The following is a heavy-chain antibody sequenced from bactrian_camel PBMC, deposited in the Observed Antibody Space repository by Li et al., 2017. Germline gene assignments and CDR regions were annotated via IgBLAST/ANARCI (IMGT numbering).Heavy chain of an antibody. CDR1: GDTYTSYC. D-gene: IGHD3*01. Sequence: HVQLVESGGGSVQAGGSLRLSCAASGDTYTSYCMGWFRQAPGKEREGVAVVYLGGGTPIYAESVKDRFAVSQDNSKNTMYLQMNSLKPDDSGIYYCAADCRTYGMGVAYALGMEFGYWGQGTQVTVS. CDR3: AADCRTYGMGVAYALGMEFGY. J-gene: IGHJ6*01. V-gene: IGHV3-3*01. CDR2: YLGGGTP.